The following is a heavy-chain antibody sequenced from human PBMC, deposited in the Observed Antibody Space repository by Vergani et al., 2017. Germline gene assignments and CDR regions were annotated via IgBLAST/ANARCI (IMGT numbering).Heavy chain of an antibody. D-gene: IGHD6-13*01. Sequence: EVQLVQSGAEVKKPGESLKISCEGSGYTFTDYWVGWVRQKPGKGLEWMGVVYARDSITRYSLSFEGQVTISADKSISTAYLQWSSLKASDTAMYYCARPGIAAANPYYFDYWGQGTLVTVSS. CDR2: VYARDSIT. V-gene: IGHV5-51*01. CDR3: ARPGIAAANPYYFDY. J-gene: IGHJ4*02. CDR1: GYTFTDYW.